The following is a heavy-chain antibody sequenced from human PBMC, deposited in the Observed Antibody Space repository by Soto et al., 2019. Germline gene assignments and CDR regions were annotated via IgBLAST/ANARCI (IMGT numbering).Heavy chain of an antibody. V-gene: IGHV4-39*01. CDR2: IYYSGST. CDR3: ARQAGYYGSVSYYTEIYYYYYYGMDV. CDR1: GGSIRSSSYY. Sequence: SETKCLTCTVAGGSIRSSSYYWSRKRKTPGKGLEWIGSIYYSGSTYYNPSLKSRVTISVDTSKNQFSLKLSSVTAADTAVYYCARQAGYYGSVSYYTEIYYYYYYGMDVRGQGTSVTVSS. D-gene: IGHD3-10*01. J-gene: IGHJ6*02.